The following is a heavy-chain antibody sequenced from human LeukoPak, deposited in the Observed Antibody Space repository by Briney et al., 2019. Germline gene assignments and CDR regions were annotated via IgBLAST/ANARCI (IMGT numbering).Heavy chain of an antibody. V-gene: IGHV4-31*03. CDR1: GVSISSDNYY. CDR3: ARENYYDSIGIFDY. D-gene: IGHD3-22*01. Sequence: PSETLSLTCTVSGVSISSDNYYWSWIRQHPGKGLEWIGYIYYSGSTYYNPSLKSRVTISVDSSKNQFSLYLTSVTAADTAVYYCARENYYDSIGIFDYWGQGTLVTVSS. J-gene: IGHJ4*02. CDR2: IYYSGST.